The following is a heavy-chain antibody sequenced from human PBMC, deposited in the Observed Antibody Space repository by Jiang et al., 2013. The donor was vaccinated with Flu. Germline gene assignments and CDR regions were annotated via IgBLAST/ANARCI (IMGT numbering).Heavy chain of an antibody. D-gene: IGHD2-15*01. V-gene: IGHV3-30*01. Sequence: VISYDGSNKYYADSVKGRFTISRDNSKNTLYLQMNSLRAEDTAVYYCARDGGRVDHYGMDVWGKGTTVTVSS. J-gene: IGHJ6*04. CDR2: ISYDGSNK. CDR3: ARDGGRVDHYGMDV.